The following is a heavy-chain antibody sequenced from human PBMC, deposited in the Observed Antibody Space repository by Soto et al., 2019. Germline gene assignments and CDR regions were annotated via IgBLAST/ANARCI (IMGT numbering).Heavy chain of an antibody. Sequence: QVQLVQSGAEVKKPGASVKVSCKASGYSFTSYDINWVRQATGQGLEWMGWMNPNSGNTGYAQKFQGRVTITRNTSISTAYMELSRLRSEDTAVYYCARVSMGGSSEDFQHWGQGTLVTVSS. V-gene: IGHV1-8*01. J-gene: IGHJ1*01. CDR1: GYSFTSYD. CDR2: MNPNSGNT. CDR3: ARVSMGGSSEDFQH. D-gene: IGHD6-6*01.